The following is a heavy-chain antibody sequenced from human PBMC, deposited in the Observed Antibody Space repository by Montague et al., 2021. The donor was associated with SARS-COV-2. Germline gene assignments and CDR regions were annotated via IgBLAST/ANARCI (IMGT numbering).Heavy chain of an antibody. D-gene: IGHD3-10*02. Sequence: TLSLTCSVSGDSMTSGSYFWTWIRQPAGKGLEWIGHVQTSGTSNYNPSLRSRITMSIDTSRNQFSLGVRSVTAADTAVYFCARDRPESWRISPGLAGLFATVVHSASGMDVWGQGTTVTVS. CDR1: GDSMTSGSYF. CDR3: ARDRPESWRISPGLAGLFATVVHSASGMDV. CDR2: VQTSGTS. V-gene: IGHV4-61*09. J-gene: IGHJ6*02.